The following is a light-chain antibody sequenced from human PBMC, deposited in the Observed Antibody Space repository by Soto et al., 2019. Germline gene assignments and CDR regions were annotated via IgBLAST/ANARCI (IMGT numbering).Light chain of an antibody. J-gene: IGKJ3*01. CDR3: QQLNKGVT. V-gene: IGKV1-9*01. CDR1: QGISSY. CDR2: AAS. Sequence: DIQLTQSPSFLSASVGDRVTITCRASQGISSYLAWYQQKPGKAPKLLIYAASTLQSGVPSRFSGSGSGTEFTLTISSLQPEDCATYYCQQLNKGVTFGPGTKVDIK.